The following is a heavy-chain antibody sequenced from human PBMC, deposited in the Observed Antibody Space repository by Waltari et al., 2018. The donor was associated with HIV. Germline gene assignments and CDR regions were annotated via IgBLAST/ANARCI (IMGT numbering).Heavy chain of an antibody. CDR2: TTWDAKYE. CDR1: GFRLGGYT. Sequence: QVQLVESGGGVVQPGRSLRLSCAAYGFRLGGYTMHWVRQAQDKGPECVAQTTWDAKYEYYADSVKGRFTVSRDNSRNTLYLQINSLRPEDTAVYYCVRDGKGGSDDGFDLWGQGTMVTVSS. J-gene: IGHJ3*01. CDR3: VRDGKGGSDDGFDL. D-gene: IGHD1-1*01. V-gene: IGHV3-30*04.